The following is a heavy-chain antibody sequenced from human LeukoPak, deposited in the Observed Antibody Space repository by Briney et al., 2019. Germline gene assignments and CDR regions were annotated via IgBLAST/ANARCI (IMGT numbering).Heavy chain of an antibody. V-gene: IGHV5-51*01. D-gene: IGHD3-10*01. Sequence: GESLKISCKGSGXSFTTYWIAWVRQMPGKGLEWMGIIYPGEFRLMNSPSFQGQVTISADKSISTAYLQWDSLNASDTAMYYCARQGYYGSGTDDAFDIWGQGTMVTVSS. CDR3: ARQGYYGSGTDDAFDI. CDR1: GXSFTTYW. CDR2: IYPGEFRL. J-gene: IGHJ3*02.